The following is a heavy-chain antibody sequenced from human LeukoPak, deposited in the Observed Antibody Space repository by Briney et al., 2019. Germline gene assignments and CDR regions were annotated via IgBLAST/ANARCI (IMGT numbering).Heavy chain of an antibody. CDR1: GYIFTAYY. D-gene: IGHD2-15*01. V-gene: IGHV1-2*02. CDR2: IDTDSGDT. Sequence: VASVKVSCKASGYIFTAYYMHWVRQAPGQGLEWMGWIDTDSGDTKYAQNFQGRVTITRDSSTRTAYMELSSLISDDTAIYYCGSEAFCDGSSCYLHRVASWGPGTLVTVSS. J-gene: IGHJ4*02. CDR3: GSEAFCDGSSCYLHRVAS.